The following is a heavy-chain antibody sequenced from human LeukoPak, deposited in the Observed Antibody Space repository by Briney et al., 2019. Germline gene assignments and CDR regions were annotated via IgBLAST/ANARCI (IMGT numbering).Heavy chain of an antibody. CDR2: IIVGSGQT. Sequence: GTSVKVSCKASGFTLNNSAVQWVRRARGQRLEWVGWIIVGSGQTRYAQKFQERVTITRDMSTSTAFLELSSLRSEDSAVYYCAAGDTLVRGVIIPFAPWGQGTLVTVSS. V-gene: IGHV1-58*01. J-gene: IGHJ5*02. D-gene: IGHD3-10*01. CDR1: GFTLNNSA. CDR3: AAGDTLVRGVIIPFAP.